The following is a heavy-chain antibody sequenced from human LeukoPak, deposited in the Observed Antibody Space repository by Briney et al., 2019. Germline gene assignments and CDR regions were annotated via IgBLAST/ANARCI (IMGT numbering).Heavy chain of an antibody. CDR3: AKGHRYCTSGNCNSAVDY. J-gene: IGHJ4*02. Sequence: GGSLILSCSMSGFTLSHYAMSWVRQAPGKGLEWVSTIGSGGGSTDYTDSVKGRFTISRDNSKNTLYLQMNSLGAEDTAVYYCAKGHRYCTSGNCNSAVDYWGQGTLVTVSS. CDR2: IGSGGGST. D-gene: IGHD2-15*01. V-gene: IGHV3-23*01. CDR1: GFTLSHYA.